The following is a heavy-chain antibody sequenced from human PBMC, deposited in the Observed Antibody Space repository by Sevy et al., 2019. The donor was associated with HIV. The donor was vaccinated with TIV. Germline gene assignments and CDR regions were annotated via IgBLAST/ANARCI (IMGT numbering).Heavy chain of an antibody. Sequence: GGSLRLSCGASRLTFSSSSVNWVRQAPGKGLEWVSYISSSSTTIYYADSVKGRFTISRDNAKNSLYLQMNSLRDEDTAVYYCARGFMGADYYYGMDVWGQGTTVTVSS. V-gene: IGHV3-48*02. D-gene: IGHD3-3*01. J-gene: IGHJ6*02. CDR1: RLTFSSSS. CDR2: ISSSSTTI. CDR3: ARGFMGADYYYGMDV.